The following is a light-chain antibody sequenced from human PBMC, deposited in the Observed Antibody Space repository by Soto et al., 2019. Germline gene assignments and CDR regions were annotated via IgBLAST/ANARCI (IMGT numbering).Light chain of an antibody. J-gene: IGLJ1*01. Sequence: QSLLTQPASVSGSPGQSITISCRGTSSYIGSYNDVAFCRQFPFKSXKLMIYGXXYRPPGVSDRFSGSKSGITASLTISGLQTEDEADYYCISYTDRQSYLFGAGTKV. CDR1: SSYIGSYND. V-gene: IGLV2-14*03. CDR2: GXX. CDR3: ISYTDRQSYL.